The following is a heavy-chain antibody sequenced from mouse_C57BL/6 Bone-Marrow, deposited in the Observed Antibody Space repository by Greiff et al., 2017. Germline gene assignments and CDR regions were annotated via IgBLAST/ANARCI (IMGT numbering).Heavy chain of an antibody. CDR2: IYPGDGDT. CDR3: ARGDGFAY. V-gene: IGHV1-80*01. Sequence: VQGVESGAELVKPGASVKISCKASGYAFSSYWMNWVKQRPGKGLEWIGQIYPGDGDTNYNGKFKGKATLTADKSSSTAYMQLSSLTSDDSEVYFCARGDGFAYWGQGTLVTVSA. CDR1: GYAFSSYW. J-gene: IGHJ3*01.